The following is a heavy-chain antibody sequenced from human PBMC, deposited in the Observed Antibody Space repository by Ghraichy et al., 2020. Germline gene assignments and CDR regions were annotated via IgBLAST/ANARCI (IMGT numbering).Heavy chain of an antibody. Sequence: GSLNISCIGSGFTFSGYGLNWVRQAPGKGLEWVSYITSSSRTISYADSVKGRFTISRDNAQNSLYLQMKSLRDEDTAVYYCARASKVVRYFYYDGMDVWGQGTTVTVSS. J-gene: IGHJ6*02. CDR3: ARASKVVRYFYYDGMDV. CDR1: GFTFSGYG. CDR2: ITSSSRTI. V-gene: IGHV3-48*02. D-gene: IGHD2-21*01.